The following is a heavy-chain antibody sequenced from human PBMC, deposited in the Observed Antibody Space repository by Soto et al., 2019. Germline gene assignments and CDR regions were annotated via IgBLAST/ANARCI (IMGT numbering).Heavy chain of an antibody. CDR3: TTAPPAAFNV. D-gene: IGHD2-2*01. Sequence: GVSLSLSCAASGFTLSNIWMSWVRQAPGRGLEWVGRIKSKTDGGTTDYAAPVRGRFTISRDDSKNTLFLQVNSLETEDTAVYYCTTAPPAAFNVWGQGTLVTVSS. CDR2: IKSKTDGGTT. CDR1: GFTLSNIW. J-gene: IGHJ4*02. V-gene: IGHV3-15*01.